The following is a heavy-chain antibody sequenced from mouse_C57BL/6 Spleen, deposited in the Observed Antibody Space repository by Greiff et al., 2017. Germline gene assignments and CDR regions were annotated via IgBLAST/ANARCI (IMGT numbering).Heavy chain of an antibody. CDR3: ARKGSSYGYFDV. CDR1: GYAFSSSW. CDR2: IYPGDGDT. J-gene: IGHJ1*03. V-gene: IGHV1-82*01. Sequence: VQLVESGPELVKPGASVKISCKASGYAFSSSWMNWVKQRPGKGLEWIGRIYPGDGDTNYNGKFKGKATLTADKSSSTAYMQLSSLTSEDSAVYFCARKGSSYGYFDVWGTGTTVTVSS. D-gene: IGHD1-1*01.